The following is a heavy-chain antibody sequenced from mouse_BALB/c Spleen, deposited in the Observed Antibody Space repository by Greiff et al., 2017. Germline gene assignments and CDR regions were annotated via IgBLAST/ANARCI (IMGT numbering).Heavy chain of an antibody. Sequence: QVQLQQSGPGLVAPSQSLSITCTVSGFSLTSYGVHWVRQPPGKGLEWLGVIWAGGSTNYNSALMSRLSISKDNSKSQVFLKMNSLQTDDTAMYYCARVDDGYFPWFAYWGQGTLVTVSA. CDR2: IWAGGST. CDR1: GFSLTSYG. V-gene: IGHV2-9*02. CDR3: ARVDDGYFPWFAY. J-gene: IGHJ3*01. D-gene: IGHD2-3*01.